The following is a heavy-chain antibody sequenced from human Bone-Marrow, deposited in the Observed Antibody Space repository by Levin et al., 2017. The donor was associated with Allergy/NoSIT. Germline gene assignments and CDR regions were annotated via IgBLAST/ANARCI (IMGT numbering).Heavy chain of an antibody. J-gene: IGHJ4*02. V-gene: IGHV2-70*12. Sequence: SGPTLVKPTQTLTLTCSFSGFSLNTGGVCVSWIRQPPGKALEWLARIDWDDDKYYSTSLKTRLTISKDTSKNQVVLTLTNVGPVDTATYFCAHIRFDYSGSGSDYNPYYFDSWGQGTLVTVSS. CDR2: IDWDDDK. CDR3: AHIRFDYSGSGSDYNPYYFDS. CDR1: GFSLNTGGVC. D-gene: IGHD3-10*01.